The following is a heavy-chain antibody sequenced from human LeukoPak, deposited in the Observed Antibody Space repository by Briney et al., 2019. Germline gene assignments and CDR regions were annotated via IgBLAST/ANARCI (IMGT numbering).Heavy chain of an antibody. V-gene: IGHV3-23*01. D-gene: IGHD3-10*01. J-gene: IGHJ4*02. Sequence: GGSLRLSCAASGFTFSSYAMNWVRQAPGKGLEWVSSISGSGGSTYYADSVKGRFTISRDNSQNTLYLQMNSLRAEDTALYYCAKSPGIYYPYYFDYWGQGTLVTVPS. CDR2: ISGSGGST. CDR1: GFTFSSYA. CDR3: AKSPGIYYPYYFDY.